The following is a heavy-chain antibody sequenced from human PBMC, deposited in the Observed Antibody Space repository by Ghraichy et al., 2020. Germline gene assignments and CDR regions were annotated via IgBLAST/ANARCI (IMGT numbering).Heavy chain of an antibody. CDR1: GDSISSSSYH. D-gene: IGHD3-16*01. V-gene: IGHV4-39*01. CDR3: ARHSRVPPHYHYYGMDV. CDR2: IQYRGST. J-gene: IGHJ6*02. Sequence: LSLTCVVSGDSISSSSYHWAWIRQSPGKGLEWIGSIQYRGSTFYDTSLQSRLTISVDTSKNQISLRLRSVTAADTAVYYCARHSRVPPHYHYYGMDVWGPGTRVTVS.